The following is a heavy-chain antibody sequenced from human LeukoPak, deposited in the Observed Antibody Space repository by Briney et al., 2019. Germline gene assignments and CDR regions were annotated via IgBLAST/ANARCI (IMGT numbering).Heavy chain of an antibody. J-gene: IGHJ4*02. D-gene: IGHD6-19*01. CDR2: IYSGGST. CDR1: GFTFSSYG. CDR3: ASGGLTVALDY. V-gene: IGHV3-NL1*01. Sequence: GGSLRLSCAASGFTFSSYGMHWVRQAPGKGLEWVSVIYSGGSTYYADSVKGRLTISRDNSKNTLFLQMNSLRAEDTAVFYCASGGLTVALDYWGQGTLVTVSS.